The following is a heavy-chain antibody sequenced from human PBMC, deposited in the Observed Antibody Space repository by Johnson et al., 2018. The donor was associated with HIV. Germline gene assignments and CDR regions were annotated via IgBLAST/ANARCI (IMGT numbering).Heavy chain of an antibody. CDR3: ARDRWYSSSAGGVDDAFDI. CDR1: GFTFSSYA. D-gene: IGHD6-6*01. J-gene: IGHJ3*02. V-gene: IGHV3-30*04. Sequence: QVQLVESGGGVVQPGRSLRLSCAASGFTFSSYAMHWVRQAPGQGLEWVAVISYDGSNKYYADPVKGRFTISRDNSKNTRYLQMNRLRAEDTAVYYCARDRWYSSSAGGVDDAFDIWGQGTMVTVSS. CDR2: ISYDGSNK.